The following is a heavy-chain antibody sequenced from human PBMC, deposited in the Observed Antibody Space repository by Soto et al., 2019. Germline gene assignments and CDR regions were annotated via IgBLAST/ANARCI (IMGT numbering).Heavy chain of an antibody. CDR3: ARDRHSSSWNYFDY. CDR2: IIPIFGTA. V-gene: IGHV1-69*01. Sequence: GGTFSSYAISWWRQAPGQGLEGMGGIIPIFGTANYAQKFQGRVTITADESTSTAYMELSSLRSEDTAAYYCARDRHSSSWNYFDYWGQGTLVTVSS. CDR1: GGTFSSYA. J-gene: IGHJ4*02. D-gene: IGHD6-13*01.